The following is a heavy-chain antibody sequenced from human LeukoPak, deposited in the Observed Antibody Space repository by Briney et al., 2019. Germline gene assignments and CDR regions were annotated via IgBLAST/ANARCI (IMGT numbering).Heavy chain of an antibody. D-gene: IGHD5-18*01. Sequence: GGSLRLSCAASGFTFSSYAMNWVRQAPGKGLEWVAVISYDGSNKYYADSVKGRFTISRDNSKNTLYLQMNSLRAEDTAVYYCARADAWIQLWSEPHAFDIWGQGTMVTVSS. V-gene: IGHV3-30-3*01. CDR3: ARADAWIQLWSEPHAFDI. J-gene: IGHJ3*02. CDR2: ISYDGSNK. CDR1: GFTFSSYA.